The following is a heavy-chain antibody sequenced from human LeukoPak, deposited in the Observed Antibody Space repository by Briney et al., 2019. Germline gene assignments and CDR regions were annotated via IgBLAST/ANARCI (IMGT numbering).Heavy chain of an antibody. D-gene: IGHD5-12*01. CDR1: GGSISSYY. CDR2: IYYSGST. Sequence: SETLSLTCTVSGGSISSYYWSWIRQPPGKGLEWIGYIYYSGSTNYNPSLKSRVTISVDTSKNQFSLKLSSVTAADTAVYYCARARSGYDHKPPFDYYYYYMDVWGKGTTVTISS. V-gene: IGHV4-59*01. CDR3: ARARSGYDHKPPFDYYYYYMDV. J-gene: IGHJ6*03.